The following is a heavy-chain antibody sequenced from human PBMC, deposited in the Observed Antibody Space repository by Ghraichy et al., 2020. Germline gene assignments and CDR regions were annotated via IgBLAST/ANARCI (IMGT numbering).Heavy chain of an antibody. V-gene: IGHV3-66*01. CDR1: GFTVSSNY. J-gene: IGHJ4*02. Sequence: GSLRLSCAASGFTVSSNYMSWVRQAPGKGLEWVSVIYSGGSTFYADSVKGRFTISRDNSKNTLYLQMNSLRVEDTAVYYCARDRSSGWGLGYWGQGTLVTISP. D-gene: IGHD6-19*01. CDR2: IYSGGST. CDR3: ARDRSSGWGLGY.